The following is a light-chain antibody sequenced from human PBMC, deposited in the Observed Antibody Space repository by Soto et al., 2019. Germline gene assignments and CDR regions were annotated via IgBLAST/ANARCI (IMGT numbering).Light chain of an antibody. CDR1: SSDVGGSNF. J-gene: IGLJ1*01. CDR2: DVA. V-gene: IGLV2-14*03. CDR3: ISYTYSTTYV. Sequence: QSVLTQPASVSDSPGQSITISCTGTSSDVGGSNFVSWYQQHPGKPPKLIIYDVANRPSGVSNRFSGSKSGSSASLLISRLQIKAEADYYCISYTYSTTYVFGTGTKVTVL.